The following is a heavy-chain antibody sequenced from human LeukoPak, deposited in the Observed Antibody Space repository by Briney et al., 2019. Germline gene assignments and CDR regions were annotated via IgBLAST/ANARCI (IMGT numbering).Heavy chain of an antibody. CDR1: GFTVSSNY. Sequence: GGSLRLSCAASGFTVSSNYMSWVRQAPGKGLKWVSVIYSGGSTYYADSVKGRFTISRDNSKNTLYLQMNSLRAEDTAVYYCARELYYYDSSGYYDYWGQGTLVTVSS. CDR2: IYSGGST. J-gene: IGHJ4*02. V-gene: IGHV3-53*01. CDR3: ARELYYYDSSGYYDY. D-gene: IGHD3-22*01.